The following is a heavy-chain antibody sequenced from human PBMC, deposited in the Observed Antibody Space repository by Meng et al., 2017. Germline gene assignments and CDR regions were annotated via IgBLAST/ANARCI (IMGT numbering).Heavy chain of an antibody. CDR3: ATNIGIVGATSYYYYGMDV. V-gene: IGHV3-43D*03. Sequence: GESLKISCAASGFTFDDYAMHWVRQAPGKGLEWVSLISWDGGSTYYADSVKGRFTISRDNSKNSLYLQMNSLRAEDTALYYCATNIGIVGATSYYYYGMDVWGQGTMVTVSS. CDR1: GFTFDDYA. CDR2: ISWDGGST. J-gene: IGHJ6*02. D-gene: IGHD1-26*01.